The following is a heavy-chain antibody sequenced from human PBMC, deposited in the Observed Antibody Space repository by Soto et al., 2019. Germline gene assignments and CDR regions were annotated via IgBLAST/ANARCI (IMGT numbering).Heavy chain of an antibody. V-gene: IGHV3-21*02. CDR3: AFGEPTGERYYDSSGYYAH. Sequence: EVQLVESGGGLAKPGGSLRLSCAASGFTFSSYSMNWVRQAPGKGLEWVSSISSSSSYIYYADSVKGRFTISRDNAKNSLYLQMNSLRAEDTAVYYCAFGEPTGERYYDSSGYYAHWGQGTLVTVSS. J-gene: IGHJ4*02. D-gene: IGHD3-22*01. CDR2: ISSSSSYI. CDR1: GFTFSSYS.